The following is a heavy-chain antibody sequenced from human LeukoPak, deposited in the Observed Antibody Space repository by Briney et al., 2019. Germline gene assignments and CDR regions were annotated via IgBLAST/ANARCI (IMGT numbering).Heavy chain of an antibody. Sequence: PSETLSLTCTVSGGSISSYYWSRIRQPPGKGLEWIGYIYYSGSTNYNPSLKSRVTISVDTSKNQFSLKLSSVTAADTAVYYCARERGSIAAAGLSYYFDYWGQGTLVTVSS. J-gene: IGHJ4*02. D-gene: IGHD6-13*01. CDR2: IYYSGST. CDR3: ARERGSIAAAGLSYYFDY. CDR1: GGSISSYY. V-gene: IGHV4-59*01.